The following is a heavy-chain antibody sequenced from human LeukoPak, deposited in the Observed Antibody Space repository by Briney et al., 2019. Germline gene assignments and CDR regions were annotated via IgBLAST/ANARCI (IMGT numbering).Heavy chain of an antibody. V-gene: IGHV3-23*01. CDR3: ARGGYGSGSYYNCDY. J-gene: IGHJ4*02. Sequence: PGGSLRLSCAASGFTFSNYAMSWVRQAPGKGLEWVSTISGSGGSTYYADSVKGRFTISRDNSKNTLYLQMNSLRAEDTAVYYCARGGYGSGSYYNCDYWGQGTLVTVSS. D-gene: IGHD3-10*01. CDR1: GFTFSNYA. CDR2: ISGSGGST.